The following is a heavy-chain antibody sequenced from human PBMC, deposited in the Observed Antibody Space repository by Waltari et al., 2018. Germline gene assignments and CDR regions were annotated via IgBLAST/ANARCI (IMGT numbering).Heavy chain of an antibody. J-gene: IGHJ4*02. V-gene: IGHV1-2*02. CDR1: GYIFTDYY. D-gene: IGHD3-3*01. CDR3: ASWSAPFDY. Sequence: QVQLVQSGAEVKRPGASVKVSCKASGYIFTDYYMHWVRQAPGQGLEWMGWINPNSGGTNYAQKFQGRVIMTRDTSIGTVYMELSSLQSDATAIYYCASWSAPFDYWGQGTLVTVSS. CDR2: INPNSGGT.